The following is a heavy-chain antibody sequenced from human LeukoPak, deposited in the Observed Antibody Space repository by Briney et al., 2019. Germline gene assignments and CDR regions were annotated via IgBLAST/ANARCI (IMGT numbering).Heavy chain of an antibody. V-gene: IGHV1-69*13. CDR3: ARDLEVEMATSRDAFDI. D-gene: IGHD5-24*01. CDR2: IIPIFGTA. J-gene: IGHJ3*02. Sequence: SVKVSCKASGGTFSSYSISWVRQAPGQGLEWMGGIIPIFGTANYAQKFQGRVTITADESTSTAYMELSSLRSEDTAVYYCARDLEVEMATSRDAFDIWGQGTMVTVSS. CDR1: GGTFSSYS.